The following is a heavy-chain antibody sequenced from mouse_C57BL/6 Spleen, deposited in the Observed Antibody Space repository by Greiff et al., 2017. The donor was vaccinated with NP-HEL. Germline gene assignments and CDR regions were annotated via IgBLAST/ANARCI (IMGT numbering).Heavy chain of an antibody. D-gene: IGHD1-1*01. CDR3: ARSDGSSPDY. CDR2: IYPGDGDT. J-gene: IGHJ2*01. CDR1: GYAFSSSW. V-gene: IGHV1-82*01. Sequence: VQLQQSGPELVKPGASVKISCKASGYAFSSSWMNWVKQRPGKGLEWIGRIYPGDGDTNYNGKFKGKATLTADKYSRTAYMQLSSLASEDSAVYFCARSDGSSPDYWGQGTTLTVSS.